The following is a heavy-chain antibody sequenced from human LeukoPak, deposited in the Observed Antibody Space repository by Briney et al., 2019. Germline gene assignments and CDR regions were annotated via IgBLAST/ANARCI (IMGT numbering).Heavy chain of an antibody. Sequence: GGSLRLSCAASGFTFSSYGMSWVRQAPGKGLEWVSAISGSGGSTYYADSVKGRFTISRDNSKNTLYLQMNSLRAEDTAVYYCARGSPLGYCSGGSCYFAGPFGYWGQGTLVTVSS. CDR2: ISGSGGST. V-gene: IGHV3-23*01. J-gene: IGHJ4*02. CDR1: GFTFSSYG. D-gene: IGHD2-15*01. CDR3: ARGSPLGYCSGGSCYFAGPFGY.